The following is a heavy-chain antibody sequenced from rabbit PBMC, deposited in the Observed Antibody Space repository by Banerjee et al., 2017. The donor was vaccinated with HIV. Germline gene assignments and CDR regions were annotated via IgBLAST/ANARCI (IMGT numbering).Heavy chain of an antibody. CDR3: ARGDTNFNL. Sequence: GLEWIACINTSSGNTVYATWAKGRFTISKTSSTTVTLQMTSLTAADTATYFCARGDTNFNLWGPGTLVTVS. D-gene: IGHD1-1*01. CDR2: INTSSGNT. J-gene: IGHJ4*01. V-gene: IGHV1S40*01.